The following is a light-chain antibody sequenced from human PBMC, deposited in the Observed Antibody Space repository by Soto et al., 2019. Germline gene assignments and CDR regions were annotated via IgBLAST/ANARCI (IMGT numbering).Light chain of an antibody. CDR1: SSDVGGYNY. CDR3: TSYTSSSTHV. Sequence: QSALTQPASVSGSPGQSIAIPCTGTSSDVGGYNYVSWYQQYPGKAPKLIIFDVTNRPSGVSDRFSGSKSGSTASLTISGLQADDEADYYCTSYTSSSTHVFGTGTKVTVL. V-gene: IGLV2-14*01. CDR2: DVT. J-gene: IGLJ1*01.